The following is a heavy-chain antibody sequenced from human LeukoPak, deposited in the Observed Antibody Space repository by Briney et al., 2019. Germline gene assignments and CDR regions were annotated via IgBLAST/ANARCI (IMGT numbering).Heavy chain of an antibody. J-gene: IGHJ4*02. Sequence: GGSLRLSCAASGFTFSSYGMHWVRQAPGKGLEWVAFIRYDGSNKYYADSVKGRSTISRDNAKNTLFLQVNSLRADDTAIYYCVKGCQRYDFWRFDYWGQGTLVAVSS. CDR2: IRYDGSNK. V-gene: IGHV3-30*02. CDR3: VKGCQRYDFWRFDY. CDR1: GFTFSSYG. D-gene: IGHD3-3*01.